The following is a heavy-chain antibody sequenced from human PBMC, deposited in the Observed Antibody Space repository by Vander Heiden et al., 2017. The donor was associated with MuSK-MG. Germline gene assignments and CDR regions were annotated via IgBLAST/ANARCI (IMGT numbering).Heavy chain of an antibody. Sequence: QLQLQESGPGLVKPSETLSLTCTVSGVSISSRSYCWGWIRQPPGKGLEWIGSIYYSGNTYYNPSLKSRVTISVDTSKNQFSLKLSSVTAADTAVYYCARRDYGGSGSSGYFAYWGQGTLVTVSS. CDR3: ARRDYGGSGSSGYFAY. CDR2: IYYSGNT. D-gene: IGHD3-10*01. V-gene: IGHV4-39*01. J-gene: IGHJ4*02. CDR1: GVSISSRSYC.